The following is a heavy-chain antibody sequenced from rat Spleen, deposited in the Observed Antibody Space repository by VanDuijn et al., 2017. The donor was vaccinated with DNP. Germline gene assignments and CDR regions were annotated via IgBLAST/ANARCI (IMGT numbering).Heavy chain of an antibody. Sequence: EVQLVESGGGLVQPGRSLKLSCEASGITFSDYSMAWVRQAPKKGLEWVATIVYDGSGSYYGDSVMGRFIISRDNAKNTLYLQMDSLRSEDTATYYCARESAYWGQGTLVTVSS. CDR2: IVYDGSGS. CDR3: ARESAY. J-gene: IGHJ3*01. CDR1: GITFSDYS. V-gene: IGHV5-7*01.